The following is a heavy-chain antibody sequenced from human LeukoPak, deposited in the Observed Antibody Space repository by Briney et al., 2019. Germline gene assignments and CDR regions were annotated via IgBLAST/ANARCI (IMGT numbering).Heavy chain of an antibody. Sequence: SETLSLTCAVYGGSFSGYYWSWIRQPPGKGLEWIGEINHSGSTNYNPSLKSRVTISVDTSKNQFSLKLSSVTAADTAVYYCASTSSTINFGYWGQGTLVTVSS. V-gene: IGHV4-34*01. J-gene: IGHJ4*02. CDR1: GGSFSGYY. D-gene: IGHD2-2*01. CDR3: ASTSSTINFGY. CDR2: INHSGST.